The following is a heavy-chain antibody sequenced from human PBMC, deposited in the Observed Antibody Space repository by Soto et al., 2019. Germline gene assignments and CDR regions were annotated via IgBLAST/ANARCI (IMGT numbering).Heavy chain of an antibody. CDR2: IYYSGST. CDR1: GGSISSYY. J-gene: IGHJ4*02. Sequence: SETLSLTCTVSGGSISSYYWSWIRQPPGKGLEWIGYIYYSGSTNYNPSLKSRVTISVDTSKNQFSLKLSSVTAADTAVYYCARDKEGATYGGLRYWGQGTLVTVSS. CDR3: ARDKEGATYGGLRY. V-gene: IGHV4-59*01. D-gene: IGHD1-26*01.